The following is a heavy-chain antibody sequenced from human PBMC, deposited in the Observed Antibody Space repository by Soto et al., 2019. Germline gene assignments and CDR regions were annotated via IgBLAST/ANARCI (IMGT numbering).Heavy chain of an antibody. D-gene: IGHD3-10*01. CDR1: GFIFGDYA. J-gene: IGHJ4*02. V-gene: IGHV3-49*04. CDR3: TTLLLWFGELLSSAFDY. Sequence: GGSLRLSCTSSGFIFGDYAMSWVRQAPGKGLEWVGFIRSEDYGGTTEYGASVKGRFTISRDDSKSIAYLQMNSLKTEDTAVYYCTTLLLWFGELLSSAFDYWGQGTLVTVSS. CDR2: IRSEDYGGTT.